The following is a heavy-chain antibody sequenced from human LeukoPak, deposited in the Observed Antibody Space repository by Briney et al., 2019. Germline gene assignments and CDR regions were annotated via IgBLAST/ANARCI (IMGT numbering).Heavy chain of an antibody. Sequence: PGGSLRLSCAASAFTFSDYSMNWVRQAPGKGLEWVSYISGRSSTIYYADSVKGRFTISRDNSKNSMYLQMNSLRAEDTAVYYCARHRIKSGSYYFDYWGQGTLVTVSS. CDR2: ISGRSSTI. CDR3: ARHRIKSGSYYFDY. J-gene: IGHJ4*02. D-gene: IGHD1-26*01. CDR1: AFTFSDYS. V-gene: IGHV3-48*01.